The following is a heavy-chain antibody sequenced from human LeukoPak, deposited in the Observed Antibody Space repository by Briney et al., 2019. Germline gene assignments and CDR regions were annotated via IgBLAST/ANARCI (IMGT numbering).Heavy chain of an antibody. V-gene: IGHV3-15*07. CDR1: GFTFTNAW. CDR2: IKSKADGETI. CDR3: STLTSRGLSDS. Sequence: GGSLRLSCAASGFTFTNAWMNWVRQAPGKGLEWVGRIKSKADGETIDYAAPVKGRFAFSRDDSKNMLYLQMNSLKSEDTAVYYCSTLTSRGLSDSWGQGTLVTVSS. J-gene: IGHJ4*02. D-gene: IGHD1-20*01.